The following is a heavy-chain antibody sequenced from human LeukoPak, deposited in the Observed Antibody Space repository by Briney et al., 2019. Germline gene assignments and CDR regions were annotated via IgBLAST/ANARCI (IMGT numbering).Heavy chain of an antibody. D-gene: IGHD6-13*01. CDR3: ARGPPPIAAAGVTFDY. CDR2: IYYSGST. CDR1: GGSISSYY. Sequence: SETLSLTCTVSGGSISSYYWSWIRQPPGKGLEWIGYIYYSGSTNYNPSLKSRVTISVDTSKNQFSLKLSSVTAADTAVYYCARGPPPIAAAGVTFDYWGQGTLVTVSS. V-gene: IGHV4-59*01. J-gene: IGHJ4*02.